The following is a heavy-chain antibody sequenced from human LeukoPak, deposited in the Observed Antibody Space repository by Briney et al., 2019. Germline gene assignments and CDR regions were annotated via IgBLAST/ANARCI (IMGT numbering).Heavy chain of an antibody. J-gene: IGHJ5*02. V-gene: IGHV4-39*01. D-gene: IGHD6-25*01. CDR3: ARRVPIVSAATSGGWFDP. Sequence: SETLSLTCTVSGDSISSSSDYWGWIRQPPGKGLEWIASIYKSGSTYYNPSLKSRVTISADTSNNQFSLKLSSVTAADTAVYHGARRVPIVSAATSGGWFDPWGKGTRVPVSS. CDR1: GDSISSSSDY. CDR2: IYKSGST.